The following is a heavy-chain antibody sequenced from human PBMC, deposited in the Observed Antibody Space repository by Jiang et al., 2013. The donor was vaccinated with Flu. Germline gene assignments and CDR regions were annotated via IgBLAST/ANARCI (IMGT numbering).Heavy chain of an antibody. CDR2: ISWNSGRI. V-gene: IGHV3-9*01. D-gene: IGHD3-22*01. CDR1: GFTFDDYA. J-gene: IGHJ6*02. Sequence: VQLVESGGDLVQPGRSLRLSCAASGFTFDDYAMHWVRQAPGKGLEWVSGISWNSGRIGYADFVKGRFTISRDNAKNSLFLEMNSLRAEDTALYYCAKDYSDRSVNYLSYYYYYGLDVWGQ. CDR3: AKDYSDRSVNYLSYYYYYGLDV.